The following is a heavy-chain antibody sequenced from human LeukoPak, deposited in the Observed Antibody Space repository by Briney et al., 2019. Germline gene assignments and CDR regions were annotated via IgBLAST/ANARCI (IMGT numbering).Heavy chain of an antibody. CDR1: GFTFSSYG. CDR3: AREGGYDPYFDY. V-gene: IGHV3-33*01. Sequence: AGRSLRLSCAASGFTFSSYGMHWVRQAPGKGLEWVAVIWYDGSNKYYADSVKGRFTISRDNSKNTLYLQMNSLRAEDTAVYYCAREGGYDPYFDYWGQETLVTVSS. J-gene: IGHJ4*02. CDR2: IWYDGSNK. D-gene: IGHD5-12*01.